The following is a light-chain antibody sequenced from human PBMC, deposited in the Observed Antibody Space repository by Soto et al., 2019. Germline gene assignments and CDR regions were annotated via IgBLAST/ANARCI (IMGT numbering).Light chain of an antibody. Sequence: DIQMTQSPSSLSASVGDRVTITCRASQSISSYLNWYQQKPGKAPKLLIYAASSLQSGVPSRFSGSGSGTDFTLTISSLQHEDFATYYCQQSYSTSVTFGQGTKVDI. CDR3: QQSYSTSVT. CDR1: QSISSY. J-gene: IGKJ1*01. V-gene: IGKV1-39*01. CDR2: AAS.